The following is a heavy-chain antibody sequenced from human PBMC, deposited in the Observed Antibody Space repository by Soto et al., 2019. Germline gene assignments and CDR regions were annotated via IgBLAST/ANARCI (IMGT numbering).Heavy chain of an antibody. Sequence: GSLRLSCAASGFAFPNAWINWVRQAPGKGLEWVGRVKSKTDGGTTDFAAPVKGRFAISRDDSKNMVYLEMNSLKTEDTAIYYCTTDSYMTNIIVRFDYWGHGTLVTVSS. V-gene: IGHV3-15*07. D-gene: IGHD4-17*01. CDR1: GFAFPNAW. CDR3: TTDSYMTNIIVRFDY. CDR2: VKSKTDGGTT. J-gene: IGHJ4*01.